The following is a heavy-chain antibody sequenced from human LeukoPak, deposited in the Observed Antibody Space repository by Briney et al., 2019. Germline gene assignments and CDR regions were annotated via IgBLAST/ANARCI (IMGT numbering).Heavy chain of an antibody. J-gene: IGHJ4*02. V-gene: IGHV3-23*01. CDR2: TSSSDDGT. D-gene: IGHD2-21*01. CDR3: ARAPVTSCRGAFCYPFDL. Sequence: QTGGSLRLSCAASGFPLSSYAMSWVRQVPGRGLEWVSATSSSDDGTYHADSVRGRFTIYRDNFRNTLYLQMNRLRVEDAALYYCARAPVTSCRGAFCYPFDLWGQGGLVTVSS. CDR1: GFPLSSYA.